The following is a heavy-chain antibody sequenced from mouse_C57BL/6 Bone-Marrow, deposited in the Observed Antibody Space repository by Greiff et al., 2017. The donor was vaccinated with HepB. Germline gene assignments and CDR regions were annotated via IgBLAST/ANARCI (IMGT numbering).Heavy chain of an antibody. Sequence: QVQLQQSGAELARPGASVKMSCKASGYTFTSYTMHWVKQRTGQGLEWIGYINPSSGYTKYNQKFKDKATLTADKSSSTAYMQLSILTSEDSAVYYCARIHYGSFYYWGQGTTLTVSS. CDR2: INPSSGYT. V-gene: IGHV1-4*01. CDR3: ARIHYGSFYY. J-gene: IGHJ2*01. D-gene: IGHD1-1*01. CDR1: GYTFTSYT.